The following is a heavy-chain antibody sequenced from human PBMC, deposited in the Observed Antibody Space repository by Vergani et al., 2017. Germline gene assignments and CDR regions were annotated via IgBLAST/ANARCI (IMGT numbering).Heavy chain of an antibody. D-gene: IGHD1-14*01. CDR2: IYYSGST. CDR3: ARSIVSRNPPDYFDN. CDR1: GGSISGYY. Sequence: QVQLQESGPGLVKPSETLSLTCSVSGGSISGYYWSWIRQPPGKGLEWIGYIYYSGSTIYNPSLKTRVSMSSDTSNNQFSLMLSSVTVADTAVYYCARSIVSRNPPDYFDNWGQGTLVTVSS. J-gene: IGHJ4*02. V-gene: IGHV4-59*01.